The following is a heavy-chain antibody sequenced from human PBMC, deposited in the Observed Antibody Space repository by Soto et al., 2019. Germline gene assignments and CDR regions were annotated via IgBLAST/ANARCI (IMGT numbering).Heavy chain of an antibody. CDR2: IRGETNGGTA. Sequence: LRLSCTGSGFNFANYAWTWVRQAPGKGLEWVGFIRGETNGGTADYAASLKGRITISRDDSKSIAYLEINSLQTEDTAVYYCTRYYYESSGYYVYWGQGTLVTVSS. CDR3: TRYYYESSGYYVY. J-gene: IGHJ4*02. V-gene: IGHV3-49*02. D-gene: IGHD3-22*01. CDR1: GFNFANYA.